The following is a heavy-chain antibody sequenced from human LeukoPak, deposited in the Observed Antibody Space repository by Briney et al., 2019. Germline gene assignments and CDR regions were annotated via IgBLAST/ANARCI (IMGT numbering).Heavy chain of an antibody. V-gene: IGHV3-30*03. CDR1: RFTFSRYG. Sequence: PGGSLRLSCAASRFTFSRYGMHWVRQAPGKGLEWVAVISYDGSNKYYADSVKGRFTISRDNSKNTLYLQMNSLRAEDTAVYYCARGAHCSSTSCFHVGWFDPWGQGTLVTVSS. D-gene: IGHD2-2*01. CDR2: ISYDGSNK. CDR3: ARGAHCSSTSCFHVGWFDP. J-gene: IGHJ5*02.